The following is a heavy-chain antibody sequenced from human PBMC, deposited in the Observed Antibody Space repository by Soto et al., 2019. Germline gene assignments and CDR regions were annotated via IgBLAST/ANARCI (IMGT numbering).Heavy chain of an antibody. Sequence: GGSLRLSCAASGFTFSSYGMHWVRQAPGKGLEWVAVIWYDGSNKYYADSVKGRFTISRDNSKNTLYLQMNSLRAEDTAVYYCARDATRDSGRAAARMPYWGQGTLVTVSS. CDR3: ARDATRDSGRAAARMPY. J-gene: IGHJ4*02. CDR1: GFTFSSYG. D-gene: IGHD1-26*01. V-gene: IGHV3-33*01. CDR2: IWYDGSNK.